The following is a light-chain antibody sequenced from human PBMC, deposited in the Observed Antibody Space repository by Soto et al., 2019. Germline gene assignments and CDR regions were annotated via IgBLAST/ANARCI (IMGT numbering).Light chain of an antibody. V-gene: IGKV3-20*01. J-gene: IGKJ1*01. CDR2: GAS. CDR1: QSISSSY. Sequence: EIVLTQSPGTLSLSPGKRATLSCRASQSISSSYLAWYPQRPGQAPRLLIYGASSRATGIPDRFSGSGSETEFTLTISRLGPEDFAVYYCQQYGSSSWTFGQGTKVDI. CDR3: QQYGSSSWT.